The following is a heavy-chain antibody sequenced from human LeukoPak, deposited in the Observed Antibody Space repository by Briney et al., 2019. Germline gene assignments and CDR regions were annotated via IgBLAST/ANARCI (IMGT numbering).Heavy chain of an antibody. V-gene: IGHV4-59*01. CDR1: GGSTSDYF. J-gene: IGHJ4*02. CDR2: IYYRGTT. Sequence: SETLSLTCTVSGGSTSDYFWNWIRQPPGKGLEWIGYIYYRGTTNYNPSLNGRVTISLDSSKNQFSLRLNSVTAADTAIYYCARGPPRTGRERFFDYWGQGTLVSVSS. CDR3: ARGPPRTGRERFFDY. D-gene: IGHD1-1*01.